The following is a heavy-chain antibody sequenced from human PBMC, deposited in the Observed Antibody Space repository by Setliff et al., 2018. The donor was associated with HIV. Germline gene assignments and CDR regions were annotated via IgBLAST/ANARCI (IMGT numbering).Heavy chain of an antibody. CDR2: ISYDGSNK. D-gene: IGHD1-7*01. V-gene: IGHV3-30*03. Sequence: GGSLRLSCAASGFTFSSYGMHWVRQAPGKGLEWVAVISYDGSNKYYADSVKGRFTISRDNSKNTLYLQMNSLRAENTAVYYCARDLWNYGIDSWGQGTLVTVSS. CDR3: ARDLWNYGIDS. J-gene: IGHJ5*01. CDR1: GFTFSSYG.